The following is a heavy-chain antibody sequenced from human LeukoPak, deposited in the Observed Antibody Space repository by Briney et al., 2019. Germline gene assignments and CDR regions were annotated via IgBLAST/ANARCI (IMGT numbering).Heavy chain of an antibody. CDR2: IGTSSTII. V-gene: IGHV3-48*01. J-gene: IGHJ6*03. Sequence: GGSLRLSCAASGFTFSSYTMNWVRQPPGKGLEWVSNIGTSSTIIYYADSVKGRFTISRDNAKNSLYLQMNSLRADDTAVYYCARFAAGGSYYYYMDVWGKGTTVTVSS. CDR1: GFTFSSYT. CDR3: ARFAAGGSYYYYMDV. D-gene: IGHD6-25*01.